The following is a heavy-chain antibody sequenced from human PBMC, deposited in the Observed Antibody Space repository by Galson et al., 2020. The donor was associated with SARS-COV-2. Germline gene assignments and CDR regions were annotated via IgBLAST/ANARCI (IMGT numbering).Heavy chain of an antibody. J-gene: IGHJ5*02. CDR2: ISAYNGNT. Sequence: ASVKVSCKASGYTFTSYGISWVRQALGQGLEWLGWISAYNGNTNYAQKLQGRVTMTTDTSTSTAYMELRSLRSDDTAVYYCARCRDPSSSWQVYNWCDPWGQGTLVTVSS. CDR3: ARCRDPSSSWQVYNWCDP. V-gene: IGHV1-18*01. CDR1: GYTFTSYG. D-gene: IGHD6-13*01.